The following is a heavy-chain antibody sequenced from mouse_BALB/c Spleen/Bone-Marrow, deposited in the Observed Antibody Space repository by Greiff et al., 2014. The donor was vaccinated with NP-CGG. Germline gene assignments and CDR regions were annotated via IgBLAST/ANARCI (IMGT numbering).Heavy chain of an antibody. D-gene: IGHD2-2*01. J-gene: IGHJ1*01. V-gene: IGHV1S41*01. CDR1: GYTFTNYW. CDR3: ARERYGYEGWYFDV. CDR2: IAPGSGST. Sequence: DLVKPGASVKLSCKTSGYTFTNYWINWIKQRPGQGLEWLGRIAPGSGSTYYNEMFKVKAQLTVDTASSTAYIQLSSLSSEDSAVYFCARERYGYEGWYFDVWGAGTTVTVSS.